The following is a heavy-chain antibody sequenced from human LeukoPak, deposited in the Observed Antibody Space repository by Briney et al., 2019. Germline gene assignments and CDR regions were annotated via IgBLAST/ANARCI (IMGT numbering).Heavy chain of an antibody. CDR2: IYTSGST. D-gene: IGHD2-2*01. J-gene: IGHJ5*02. V-gene: IGHV4-61*02. CDR3: ARTSYQHNWFDP. Sequence: SQTLSLTCTVSGGSISSGSYYWSWIRQPAGKGLEWIGRIYTSGSTNYNPSLKSRVTISVDTSKNQFSLKLSSVTAADTAVYYCARTSYQHNWFDPWGQGTLVTVPS. CDR1: GGSISSGSYY.